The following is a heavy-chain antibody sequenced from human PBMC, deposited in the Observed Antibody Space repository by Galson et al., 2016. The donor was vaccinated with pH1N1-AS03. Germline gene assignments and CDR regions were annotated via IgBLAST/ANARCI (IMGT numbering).Heavy chain of an antibody. CDR3: AKDPASGEVWDILGALNWFDP. D-gene: IGHD1-26*01. CDR1: GFTFSSYG. Sequence: SLRLSCAASGFTFSSYGMHWVRQAPGKGLEWVAVISYDGSNKYYADSVKGRFTISRDNSKNTLYLQMNSLRAEDTAVYYCAKDPASGEVWDILGALNWFDPWGQGTLVTVFS. CDR2: ISYDGSNK. V-gene: IGHV3-30*18. J-gene: IGHJ5*02.